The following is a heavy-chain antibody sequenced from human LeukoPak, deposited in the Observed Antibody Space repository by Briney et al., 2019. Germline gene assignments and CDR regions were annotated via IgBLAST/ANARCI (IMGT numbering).Heavy chain of an antibody. V-gene: IGHV3-74*01. J-gene: IGHJ3*02. D-gene: IGHD3-10*01. CDR3: ARAKYYYGSGSYYDAFDI. CDR2: LNSDGSGT. CDR1: GFTFSRYK. Sequence: GGSLRLSCVASGFTFSRYKMHWVRQGPGKGLMWVSRLNSDGSGTTYADSVKGRFTISRDNAKNTLNLQMNSLRAEDTAVYYCARAKYYYGSGSYYDAFDIWGQGTMVTVSS.